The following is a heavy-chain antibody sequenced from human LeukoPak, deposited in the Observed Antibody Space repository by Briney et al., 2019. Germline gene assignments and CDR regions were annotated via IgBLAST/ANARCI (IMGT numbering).Heavy chain of an antibody. V-gene: IGHV1-18*01. J-gene: IGHJ3*02. CDR3: AAVKTYYYDTSGYYFPLNAFDI. CDR1: GYTFTSYA. D-gene: IGHD3-22*01. CDR2: ISAYNGNT. Sequence: VKVSCKASGYTFTSYAITWVRQAPGQGLEWMGWISAYNGNTNYAQKLQGRVTMTTDTSTNTAYMELRSLRSDDTAVYYCAAVKTYYYDTSGYYFPLNAFDIWGQGTMVTVSS.